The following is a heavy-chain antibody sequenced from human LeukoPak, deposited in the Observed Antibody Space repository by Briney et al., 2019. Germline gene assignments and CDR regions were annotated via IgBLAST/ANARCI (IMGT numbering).Heavy chain of an antibody. Sequence: ASVKVSCKASGYTFTSYAMHWVRQAPGQRLEWMGWINAGNGNTKYSQKFQGRVTITRDTSASTAYMELSSLRSDDTAVYYCARGQPYSSGWYGDYWGQGTLVTVSS. CDR1: GYTFTSYA. CDR3: ARGQPYSSGWYGDY. J-gene: IGHJ4*02. D-gene: IGHD6-19*01. CDR2: INAGNGNT. V-gene: IGHV1-3*01.